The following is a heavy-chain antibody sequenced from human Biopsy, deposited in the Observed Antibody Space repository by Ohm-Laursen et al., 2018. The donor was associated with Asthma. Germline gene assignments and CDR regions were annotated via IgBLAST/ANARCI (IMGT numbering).Heavy chain of an antibody. CDR1: GDILSSFG. CDR2: IIPVFGTS. Sequence: GASVKVSCKVHGDILSSFGIKWVRKAPGQGLEWMGGIIPVFGTSNYAQKFQGRVTFTAGGSTSSAYMELSSLTSEDSAVYYCAREVSTVDYGYYYFAMDVWGQGTTVTVSS. CDR3: AREVSTVDYGYYYFAMDV. D-gene: IGHD4-17*01. V-gene: IGHV1-69*13. J-gene: IGHJ6*02.